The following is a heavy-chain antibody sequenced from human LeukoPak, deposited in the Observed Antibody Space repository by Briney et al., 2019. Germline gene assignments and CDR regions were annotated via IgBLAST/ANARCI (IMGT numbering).Heavy chain of an antibody. V-gene: IGHV1-18*01. J-gene: IGHJ4*02. CDR3: ERDNYYDSSRLLDY. CDR2: NSAYNENT. D-gene: IGHD3-22*01. Sequence: ASVKVSCNASGYSFSSCGNCWVRMPHGQGLEWRGWNSAYNENTNYAQKLQGRHNMTTDTHTSTAYMELRSLRSDDTAVYYCERDNYYDSSRLLDYWGQGTLVTVSS. CDR1: GYSFSSCG.